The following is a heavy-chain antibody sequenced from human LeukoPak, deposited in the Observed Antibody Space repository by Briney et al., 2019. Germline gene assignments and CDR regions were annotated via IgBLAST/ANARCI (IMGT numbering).Heavy chain of an antibody. J-gene: IGHJ4*02. Sequence: PSETLSLTCTVSGGSIISNFWSWIRQPAGKGLEWIGRIYSSGSTNYNPSLKSRVTMSVDPSKNKFSLKLTSVTAADTAVYYCATYGYIYGYSFDYWGQGTPVTVSS. D-gene: IGHD5-18*01. CDR1: GGSIISNF. V-gene: IGHV4-4*07. CDR3: ATYGYIYGYSFDY. CDR2: IYSSGST.